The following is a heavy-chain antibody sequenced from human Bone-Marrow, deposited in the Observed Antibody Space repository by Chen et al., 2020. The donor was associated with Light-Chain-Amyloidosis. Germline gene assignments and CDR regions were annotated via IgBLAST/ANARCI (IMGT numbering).Heavy chain of an antibody. J-gene: IGHJ3*02. Sequence: EGQLVQSGGGLVQPGGSLRLSCEASGFTFSGYWMSWVRQAPGKGLEWVANIKQSGSDKDYLESVKGRFTISRDNGKNSLYLQMNNLRAEDTAVYYCARVGDGSYRSEALEIWGQGTMVTVSS. CDR1: GFTFSGYW. CDR2: IKQSGSDK. CDR3: ARVGDGSYRSEALEI. V-gene: IGHV3-7*01. D-gene: IGHD3-10*01.